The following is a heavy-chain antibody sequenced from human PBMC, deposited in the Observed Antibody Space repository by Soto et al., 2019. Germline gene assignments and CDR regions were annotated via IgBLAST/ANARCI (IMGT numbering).Heavy chain of an antibody. CDR3: AREYCSGGSCYSDY. J-gene: IGHJ4*02. D-gene: IGHD2-15*01. V-gene: IGHV4-59*01. CDR1: GGSISSYY. Sequence: SETLSLTCTVSGGSISSYYWSWIRQPPGKGLEWIGYIYYSGSTNYNPSLKSRVTISVGTSKNQFSLKLSSVTAADTAVYYCAREYCSGGSCYSDYWGQGTLVTVSS. CDR2: IYYSGST.